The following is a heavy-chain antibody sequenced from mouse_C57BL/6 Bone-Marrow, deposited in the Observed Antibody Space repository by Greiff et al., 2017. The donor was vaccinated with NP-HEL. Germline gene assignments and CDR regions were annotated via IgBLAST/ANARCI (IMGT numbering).Heavy chain of an antibody. D-gene: IGHD2-1*01. Sequence: EVQVVESGGGLVQPGGSLKLSCAASGFTFSDYGMAWVRQAPRKGPEWVAFISNLAYSIYYADTVTGRFTISRENAKNALYLEMSILRAEDTAMYYCARLYGNYGFAYWGQGTLVTVSA. CDR3: ARLYGNYGFAY. V-gene: IGHV5-15*01. CDR2: ISNLAYSI. J-gene: IGHJ3*01. CDR1: GFTFSDYG.